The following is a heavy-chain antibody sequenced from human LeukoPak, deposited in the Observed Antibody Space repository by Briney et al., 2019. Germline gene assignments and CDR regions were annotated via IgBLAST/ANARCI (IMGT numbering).Heavy chain of an antibody. J-gene: IGHJ4*02. CDR1: GYTFTGYY. CDR3: ARDSCEDCSGGSCYSGYFDY. CDR2: INPNSGGT. D-gene: IGHD2-15*01. V-gene: IGHV1-2*02. Sequence: ASVKVSCKASGYTFTGYYMHWVRQAPGQGLEWMGWINPNSGGTNYAQKFQGRVTMTRDTSISTAYIELSRLRSDDTAVYYCARDSCEDCSGGSCYSGYFDYWGQGTLVTVSS.